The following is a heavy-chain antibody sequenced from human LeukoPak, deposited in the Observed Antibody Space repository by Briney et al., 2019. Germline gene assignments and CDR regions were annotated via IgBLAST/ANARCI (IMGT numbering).Heavy chain of an antibody. J-gene: IGHJ4*02. CDR1: VYSFTKCY. CDR3: ARDLRHHSGIAVSPFDY. Sequence: GASVTLSYMPSVYSFTKCYLHWVRQAPGQGGEGMGMINLSDDTTTNAQKFQGRVPLTSDTSTSKVYMALSSLSSEDTPVYYCARDLRHHSGIAVSPFDYWGQGTLVSVSS. D-gene: IGHD6-19*01. V-gene: IGHV1-46*01. CDR2: INLSDDTT.